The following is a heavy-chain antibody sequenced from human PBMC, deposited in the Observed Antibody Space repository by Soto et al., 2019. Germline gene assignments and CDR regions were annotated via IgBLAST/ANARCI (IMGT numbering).Heavy chain of an antibody. CDR2: INGDGSNT. V-gene: IGHV3-74*01. CDR1: GFTFSDYW. CDR3: VRSMTTLTIDWLDP. J-gene: IGHJ5*02. D-gene: IGHD4-17*01. Sequence: EVQLVESGGGLVQRGGSLRLSCTASGFTFSDYWIHWVRQAPGKGPVWLSRINGDGSNTNHAHFVKGRFTISRDNAKNTRFLQINSLRAEDTAVYYCVRSMTTLTIDWLDPWGRGTQVTVSS.